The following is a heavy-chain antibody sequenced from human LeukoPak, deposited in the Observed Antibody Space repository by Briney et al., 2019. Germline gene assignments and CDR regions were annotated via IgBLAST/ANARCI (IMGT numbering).Heavy chain of an antibody. D-gene: IGHD4-17*01. CDR1: GYTFTSYD. CDR3: ARVDYGDYRGAFDI. V-gene: IGHV1-8*01. J-gene: IGHJ3*02. CDR2: MNPNSGNT. Sequence: ASVKVSCKASGYTFTSYDINWVRQATGQGLEWMGWMNPNSGNTGYAQKFQGRVTITADESTSTAYMELSSLRSEDTAVYYCARVDYGDYRGAFDIWGQGTMVTVSS.